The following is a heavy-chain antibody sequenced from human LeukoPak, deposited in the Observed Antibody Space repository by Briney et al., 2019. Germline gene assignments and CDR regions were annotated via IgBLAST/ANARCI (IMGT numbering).Heavy chain of an antibody. CDR1: GGSISSHY. J-gene: IGHJ5*02. CDR3: ARDGAAGHFDP. CDR2: IYYSGST. D-gene: IGHD4/OR15-4a*01. Sequence: SETLSLTCTVSGGSISSHYWSWIRQPPGKGLEWIGYIYYSGSTNYHPSLKSRVTISVDTSKNQFSLKLSSVTAADTAVYYCARDGAAGHFDPWGQGTLVTVSS. V-gene: IGHV4-59*11.